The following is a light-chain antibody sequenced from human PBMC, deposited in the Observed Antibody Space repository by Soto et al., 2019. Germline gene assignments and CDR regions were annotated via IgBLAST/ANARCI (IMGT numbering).Light chain of an antibody. CDR1: SSDVGGYNY. V-gene: IGLV2-14*01. J-gene: IGLJ2*01. CDR3: SSYTSSSTLEGV. Sequence: QSVLTQPASVSGSPGQSITISCTGTSSDVGGYNYVSWYQQHPGIAPKLMIYEVSNRPSGVSNRFSGSKSGNTASLTISGLQAEDEADYYCSSYTSSSTLEGVFGGGTKVTVL. CDR2: EVS.